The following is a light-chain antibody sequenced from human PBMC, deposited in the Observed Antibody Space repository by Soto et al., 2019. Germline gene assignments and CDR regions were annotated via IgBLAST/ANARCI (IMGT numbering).Light chain of an antibody. CDR3: GTGDSSRSDGAV. CDR1: YSNIGHNY. CDR2: ENN. V-gene: IGLV1-51*02. J-gene: IGLJ7*01. Sequence: QSVLTQPPSVSAAPGQKVTISCSGSYSNIGHNYVSWYQQLPGTAPRLLIYENNRRPSGIPDRFSGSKSGTSATLDITGLQTGDEADYYCGTGDSSRSDGAVFGGGTQLTVL.